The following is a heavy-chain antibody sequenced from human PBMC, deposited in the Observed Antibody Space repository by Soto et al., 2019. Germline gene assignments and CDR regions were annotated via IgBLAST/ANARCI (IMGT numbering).Heavy chain of an antibody. CDR1: EFTFSSYA. D-gene: IGHD6-19*01. J-gene: IGHJ4*02. CDR2: ISGAGGRT. V-gene: IGHV3-23*01. CDR3: AKAISRPSVYYFDY. Sequence: PGGSLRLSCAASEFTFSSYAMSWVRQAPGKGLEWVSAISGAGGRTYHAGSVKGRFTISRDTSKNTLYLQMNSLRAEDTAVYYCAKAISRPSVYYFDYWGQGTLVTVSS.